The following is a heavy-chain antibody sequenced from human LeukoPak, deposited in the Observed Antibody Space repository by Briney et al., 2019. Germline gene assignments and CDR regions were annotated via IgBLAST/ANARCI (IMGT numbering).Heavy chain of an antibody. CDR2: INPSGGST. D-gene: IGHD1-26*01. CDR1: GYTFTGYY. V-gene: IGHV1-46*01. CDR3: ARDPMTAVGAPLYYFDY. J-gene: IGHJ4*02. Sequence: ASVKVSCKASGYTFTGYYMHWVRQAPGQGLEWMGWINPSGGSTSYAQKFQGRVTMTRDTSTSTVYMELSSLRSEDTAVYYCARDPMTAVGAPLYYFDYWGRGTLVTVSS.